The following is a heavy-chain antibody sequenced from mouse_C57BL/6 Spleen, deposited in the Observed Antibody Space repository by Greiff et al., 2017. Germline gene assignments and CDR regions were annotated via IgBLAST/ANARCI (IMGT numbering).Heavy chain of an antibody. CDR2: ISYDGSN. J-gene: IGHJ2*01. Sequence: ESEPGLVQPSQSLSLTCSVTGYSITSGYYWNWIRQFPGNKLEWMGYISYDGSNNYNPSLKNRISITRDTSKSQFFLKLNSVTTEDTATYYCARARGTTVVAFDYWGQGTTLTVSS. V-gene: IGHV3-6*01. D-gene: IGHD1-1*01. CDR3: ARARGTTVVAFDY. CDR1: GYSITSGYY.